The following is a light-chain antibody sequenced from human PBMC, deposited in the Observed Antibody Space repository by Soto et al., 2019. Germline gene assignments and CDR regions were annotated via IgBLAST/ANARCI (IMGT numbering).Light chain of an antibody. J-gene: IGLJ1*01. V-gene: IGLV2-14*01. Sequence: QSVLTQPASLSGSPGQSITISCTGTISDVGGNKYVSWYQQYPGKVPKLLINKVTNRPSGVSYRFSGSKSGNTASLTISALLAEDEADYFCASSTSDSIYVFRTGTKVTVL. CDR1: ISDVGGNKY. CDR2: KVT. CDR3: ASSTSDSIYV.